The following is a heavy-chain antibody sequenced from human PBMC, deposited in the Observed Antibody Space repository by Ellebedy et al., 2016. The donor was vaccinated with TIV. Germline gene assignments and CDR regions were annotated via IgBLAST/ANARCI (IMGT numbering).Heavy chain of an antibody. J-gene: IGHJ4*02. CDR1: GFTFSSYP. Sequence: GGSLRLXCAASGFTFSSYPMSWVRQASGKGLEWVGRIRSKLNTYATAYAASVKGRFIISRDDSKTTAFLQMNSLKTEDTAVYYCTSTSRDGSDGLNWGQGALVTVSS. CDR2: IRSKLNTYAT. D-gene: IGHD5-24*01. V-gene: IGHV3-73*01. CDR3: TSTSRDGSDGLN.